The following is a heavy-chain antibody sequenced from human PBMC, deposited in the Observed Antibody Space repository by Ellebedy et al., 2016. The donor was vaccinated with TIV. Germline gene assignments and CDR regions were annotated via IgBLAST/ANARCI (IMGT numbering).Heavy chain of an antibody. CDR1: GYTFTDYY. D-gene: IGHD6-13*01. V-gene: IGHV1-2*02. CDR2: FNPDSGGT. J-gene: IGHJ4*02. CDR3: ARVGVRYSSSWHFDY. Sequence: AASVKVSCKASGYTFTDYYIHWVRQAPGQGLEWMGWFNPDSGGTNYAQKFQGRVTMTRDTSISTAYMELSRLKSDDTALYYCARVGVRYSSSWHFDYWGQGTLVTVSS.